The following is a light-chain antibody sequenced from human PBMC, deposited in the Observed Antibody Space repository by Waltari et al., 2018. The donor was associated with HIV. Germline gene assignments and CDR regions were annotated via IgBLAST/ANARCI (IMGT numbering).Light chain of an antibody. CDR1: QSISSY. V-gene: IGKV1-39*01. CDR3: QQSYSPPPIT. CDR2: AAS. J-gene: IGKJ5*01. Sequence: DIQMTQSPSSLSASVGDIVTITCRASQSISSYLNWYQQKPGKAPKLLIYAASSLQSGVPSRFSGSGSGTDFTLTISSLQPEDFATYYCQQSYSPPPITFCQGTRLEIK.